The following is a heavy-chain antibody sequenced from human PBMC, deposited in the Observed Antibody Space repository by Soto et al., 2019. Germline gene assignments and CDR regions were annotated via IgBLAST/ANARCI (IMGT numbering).Heavy chain of an antibody. Sequence: QVQLVESGGGVVQPGRSLRLSCAASGFTFSSYAMHWVRQAPGKGLEWVAVISYDGSNKYYADSVKGRFTISRDNSKNTLYLQMNSLRAEDTAVYYCARGATSVAAIVYYYYGMDVWGQGTTVTVSS. CDR3: ARGATSVAAIVYYYYGMDV. CDR2: ISYDGSNK. J-gene: IGHJ6*02. V-gene: IGHV3-30-3*01. D-gene: IGHD2-15*01. CDR1: GFTFSSYA.